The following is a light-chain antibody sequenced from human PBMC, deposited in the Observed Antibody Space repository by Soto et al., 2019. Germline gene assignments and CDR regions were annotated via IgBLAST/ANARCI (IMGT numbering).Light chain of an antibody. J-gene: IGLJ3*02. V-gene: IGLV1-44*01. Sequence: QSVLTQPPSASGTPGQRVTISCSGSNSKIGSNDVNWYQQLPGTAPKLLIYINNQRPSGVPDRFSGSKSGTSASLAISGLQSEDEADYSCAAWDDSLCGWVFGGGTKLTVL. CDR2: INN. CDR3: AAWDDSLCGWV. CDR1: NSKIGSND.